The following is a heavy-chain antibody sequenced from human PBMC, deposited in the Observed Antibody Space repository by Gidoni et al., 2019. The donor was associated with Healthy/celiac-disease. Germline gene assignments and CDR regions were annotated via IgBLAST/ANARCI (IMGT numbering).Heavy chain of an antibody. CDR3: AKVTSRDYSNYYGLDV. Sequence: EVQLLESGGGLVQPGGSLRLSCAASGFTFSIYAMSWVRQAPGKGLEWVSGISDSGGSTEYADSVKGRFTISRDNSKNTLYLQMNSLRAEDTAVYYCAKVTSRDYSNYYGLDVWGQGTTVTVSS. D-gene: IGHD3-10*01. CDR2: ISDSGGST. CDR1: GFTFSIYA. V-gene: IGHV3-23*01. J-gene: IGHJ6*02.